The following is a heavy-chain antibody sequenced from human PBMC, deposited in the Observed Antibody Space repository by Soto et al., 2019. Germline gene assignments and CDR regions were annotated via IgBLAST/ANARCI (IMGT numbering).Heavy chain of an antibody. CDR1: GLTFGTYW. D-gene: IGHD3-10*01. Sequence: GGSLRLSCAASGLTFGTYWLTGVRKAPGKGLEWVGNIKQDGSEKYYVNSVKGRFTISRDNAKNSLYLQMNSLRAEDTAVYYCARDETYYYGSGPVGGQGTLVTVSS. V-gene: IGHV3-7*01. CDR3: ARDETYYYGSGPV. J-gene: IGHJ4*02. CDR2: IKQDGSEK.